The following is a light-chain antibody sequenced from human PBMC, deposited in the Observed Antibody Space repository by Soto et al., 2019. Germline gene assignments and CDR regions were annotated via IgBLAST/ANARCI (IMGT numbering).Light chain of an antibody. CDR2: AAS. Sequence: DIQMTQSPSSLSASVGDRVTITCRASQGIRTDLGWYQQKPGKAPKRLIDAASSLQSGVPSRFSGRGSGTEFTLTISSLQPEDFATYYCLQHNSYPRTFGQGTKLEIK. V-gene: IGKV1-17*01. CDR3: LQHNSYPRT. J-gene: IGKJ2*01. CDR1: QGIRTD.